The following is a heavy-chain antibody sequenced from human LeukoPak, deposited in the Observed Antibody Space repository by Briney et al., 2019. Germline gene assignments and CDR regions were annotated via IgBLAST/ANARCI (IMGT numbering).Heavy chain of an antibody. CDR3: ARVGWSSEGY. Sequence: ASVKVSSKASGYTFTAYYIHWVRQAPGQELGWKGKNNPNICDTNYGKKFQGRVTMTRDTSIGTAYMELSRLRSDDTAVYFCARVGWSSEGYWGQGTLVTVSS. CDR1: GYTFTAYY. CDR2: NNPNICDT. V-gene: IGHV1-2*02. J-gene: IGHJ4*02. D-gene: IGHD6-19*01.